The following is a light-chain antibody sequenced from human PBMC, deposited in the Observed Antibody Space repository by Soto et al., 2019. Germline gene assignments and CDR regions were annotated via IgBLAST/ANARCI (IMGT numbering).Light chain of an antibody. CDR1: QGVSSY. Sequence: EIVLTQSPATLSLSPGERATLSCRASQGVSSYLAWYQQKPGQAPRLLIYDASNRATGIPARFSGSGPGTDFTLTISSLEPEDFAVYYCQQYGSSRTFGQGTKVDIK. V-gene: IGKV3D-11*01. CDR3: QQYGSSRT. J-gene: IGKJ1*01. CDR2: DAS.